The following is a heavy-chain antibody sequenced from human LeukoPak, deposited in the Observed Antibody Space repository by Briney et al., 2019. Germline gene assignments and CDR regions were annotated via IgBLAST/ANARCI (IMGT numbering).Heavy chain of an antibody. CDR1: GFTFNNYA. CDR3: ARDYADYVGYFFFDY. V-gene: IGHV3-23*01. Sequence: GGSLRLSRAASGFTFNNYAMTWVRQAPGKGLEWVSSISGGGETTYYADSAKGRFTISRDNSQNTLYLQMNSLRAEDTAVYYCARDYADYVGYFFFDYWGQGTLVTVSS. J-gene: IGHJ4*02. D-gene: IGHD4-17*01. CDR2: ISGGGETT.